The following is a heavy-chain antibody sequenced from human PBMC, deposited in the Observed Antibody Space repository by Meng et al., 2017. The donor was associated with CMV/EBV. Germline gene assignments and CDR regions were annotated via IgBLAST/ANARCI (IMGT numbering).Heavy chain of an antibody. D-gene: IGHD1-7*01. V-gene: IGHV3-30*03. CDR1: GFTFDDYG. CDR3: ARGLGVELRDWFDY. J-gene: IGHJ4*02. Sequence: GESLKISCAASGFTFDDYGMSWVRQAPGKGLEWVAVISYDGSNKYYADSVKGRFTISRDNSKNTLYLQMNSLRAEDTAVYYCARGLGVELRDWFDYWGQGTLVTVSS. CDR2: ISYDGSNK.